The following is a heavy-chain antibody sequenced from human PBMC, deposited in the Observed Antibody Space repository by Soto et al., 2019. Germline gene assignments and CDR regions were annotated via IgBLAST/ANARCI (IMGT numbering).Heavy chain of an antibody. CDR1: GFTFSSYG. CDR3: ARDLPYYYDSSGSRTYYYYGMDV. V-gene: IGHV3-33*01. Sequence: GGSLRLSCAASGFTFSSYGMHWVRQAPGKGLEWVAVIWYDGSNKYYADSVKGRFTISRDNSKNTLYLQMNSLRAEDTAVYYCARDLPYYYDSSGSRTYYYYGMDVWGQGTTVTVSS. D-gene: IGHD3-22*01. J-gene: IGHJ6*02. CDR2: IWYDGSNK.